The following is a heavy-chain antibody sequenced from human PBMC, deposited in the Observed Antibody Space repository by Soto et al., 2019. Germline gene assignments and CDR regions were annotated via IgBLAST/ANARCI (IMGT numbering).Heavy chain of an antibody. CDR2: IWYDESKK. CDR3: ARDDYGMDV. J-gene: IGHJ6*02. Sequence: QERLVESGGGVVQPGTSLRLSCAAAEFTFSNYAMHWVRQAPGMGLEWVAVIWYDESKKYYADSVKGRFTISRDNSKNTVYLQMNSLRAEDTAVYYCARDDYGMDVWGQGTTVTFSS. V-gene: IGHV3-33*01. CDR1: EFTFSNYA.